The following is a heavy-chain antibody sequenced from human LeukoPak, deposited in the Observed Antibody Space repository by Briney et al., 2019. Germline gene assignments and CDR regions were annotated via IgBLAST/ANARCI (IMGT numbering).Heavy chain of an antibody. V-gene: IGHV3-30-3*01. CDR1: GFTFSRHW. CDR3: ARSTRSWIDY. J-gene: IGHJ4*02. CDR2: ILYDGSNQ. D-gene: IGHD2-2*01. Sequence: GGSLRLSCTASGFTFSRHWISWVRQTPGKGLEWVADILYDGSNQYHADSVRGRFTISRDNSKNALYLQMNSLRIEDTAVYYCARSTRSWIDYWGQGTLVTVSS.